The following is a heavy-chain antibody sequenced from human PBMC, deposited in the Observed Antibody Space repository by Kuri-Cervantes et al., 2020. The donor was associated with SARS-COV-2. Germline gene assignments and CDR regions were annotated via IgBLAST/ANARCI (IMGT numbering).Heavy chain of an antibody. CDR2: IYSGGST. Sequence: GESLKISCVGSAFTFSTCNMYWVRQAPGKGLEWVLVIYSGGSTYYADSVKGRFTISRDNSKNTLYLQMNSLRADDTAVYYCARGDIVLGSLVAFDVWGQGTMVTVSS. V-gene: IGHV3-66*01. CDR3: ARGDIVLGSLVAFDV. J-gene: IGHJ3*01. CDR1: AFTFSTCN. D-gene: IGHD5-12*01.